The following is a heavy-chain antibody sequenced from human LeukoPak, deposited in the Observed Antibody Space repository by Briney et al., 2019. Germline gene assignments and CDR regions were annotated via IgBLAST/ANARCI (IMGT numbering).Heavy chain of an antibody. CDR2: ISYDGSNK. CDR1: GFTFSSYA. Sequence: PGRSLRLSCAASGFTFSSYAMHWVRQAPGKGLEWVAVISYDGSNKYYADSVKGRFTISRDNSKNTLYLQMNSLRAEDTAVYYCAKDTVTTGDWGQGTLVTVSS. J-gene: IGHJ4*02. D-gene: IGHD4-17*01. V-gene: IGHV3-30*04. CDR3: AKDTVTTGD.